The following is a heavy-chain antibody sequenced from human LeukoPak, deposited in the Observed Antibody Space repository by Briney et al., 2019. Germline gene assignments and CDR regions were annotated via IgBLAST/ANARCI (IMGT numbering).Heavy chain of an antibody. CDR1: GFTFGDYY. V-gene: IGHV3-7*01. Sequence: GGSLRLSCAASGFTFGDYYMSWVRQAPGKGLEWVANIKQDGSEKYYVDSVKGRFTISRDNAKNSLYLQMNSLRAEDTAVYYCARGYSSGFYPPYYFYYMDVWGKGTTVTISS. D-gene: IGHD3-22*01. CDR3: ARGYSSGFYPPYYFYYMDV. CDR2: IKQDGSEK. J-gene: IGHJ6*03.